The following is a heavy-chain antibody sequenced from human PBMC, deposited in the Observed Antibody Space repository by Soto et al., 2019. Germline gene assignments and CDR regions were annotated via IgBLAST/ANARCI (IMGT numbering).Heavy chain of an antibody. V-gene: IGHV3-30*03. CDR1: VFTFSSYG. J-gene: IGHJ3*02. D-gene: IGHD5-12*01. CDR2: ISYDGRNK. CDR3: AREMATISLGAFDI. Sequence: GSLGLSCAASVFTFSSYGMHWGRQAPVKGLVWVAVISYDGRNKYYADSVKGRFTISRDNSKNTLDLQMTSLGVEDTAVYYCAREMATISLGAFDIWGPGPMVTVSS.